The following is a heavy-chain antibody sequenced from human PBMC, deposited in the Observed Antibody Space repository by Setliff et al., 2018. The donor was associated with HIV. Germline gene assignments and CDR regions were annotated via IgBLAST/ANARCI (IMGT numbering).Heavy chain of an antibody. D-gene: IGHD3-22*01. J-gene: IGHJ4*02. Sequence: PGGSLRLSCAASGFSFRSYAVSWVRQAPGKGLEWVSSTSSSGDYIHTADSLKGRFTISRDNSKNTLYLQMNSLRAEDTAVYYCAKARDYYDSSGSSPDYWGRGTLVTVSS. CDR2: TSSSGDYI. CDR3: AKARDYYDSSGSSPDY. CDR1: GFSFRSYA. V-gene: IGHV3-23*01.